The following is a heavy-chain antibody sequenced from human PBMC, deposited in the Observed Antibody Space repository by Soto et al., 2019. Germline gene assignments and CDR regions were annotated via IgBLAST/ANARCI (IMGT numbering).Heavy chain of an antibody. CDR3: ARDRLGCSGGGCYSGYYGMDV. CDR1: GFTFSTYS. Sequence: EVQLVESGGGLVQPGGSLRLSCAASGFTFSTYSLNWVRQAPGKGLEWVSYISSSSVTINYADSVKGRFTISRDNAKNSLYLQMNSLRDEDTAVYYCARDRLGCSGGGCYSGYYGMDVWGQGTTVTASS. J-gene: IGHJ6*02. D-gene: IGHD2-15*01. V-gene: IGHV3-48*02. CDR2: ISSSSVTI.